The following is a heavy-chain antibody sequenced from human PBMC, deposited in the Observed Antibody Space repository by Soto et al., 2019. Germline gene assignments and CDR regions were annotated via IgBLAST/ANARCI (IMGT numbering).Heavy chain of an antibody. D-gene: IGHD2-21*01. CDR1: GFTFNNYY. V-gene: IGHV3-11*01. CDR2: ISGSGGAM. J-gene: IGHJ4*02. CDR3: ARMVKNLDY. Sequence: GGSLKLSCAASGFTFNNYYMNGIRQAPGKGLEWIAYISGSGGAMYYADSVKGRFTISRDNAKNSLYLQMNSLRAEDTAMYYCARMVKNLDYWGQGTLVTVSS.